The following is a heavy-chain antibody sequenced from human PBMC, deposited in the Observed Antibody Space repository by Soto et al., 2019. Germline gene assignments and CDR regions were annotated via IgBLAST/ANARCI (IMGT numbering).Heavy chain of an antibody. J-gene: IGHJ3*02. CDR2: IHHSGAT. CDR1: GASTSPDNW. Sequence: TETLSHRYAGSGASTSPDNWWSWVRQPPGKGLEWIGEIHHSGATNYNTSLKTRVTTSVDKSKNQFSLNLISVTAADTAMHYCARGYAFDIWGQGTMVT. V-gene: IGHV4-4*02. CDR3: ARGYAFDI.